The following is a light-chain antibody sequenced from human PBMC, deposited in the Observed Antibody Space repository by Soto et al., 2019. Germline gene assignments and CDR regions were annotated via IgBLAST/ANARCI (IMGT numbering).Light chain of an antibody. CDR2: ASS. CDR3: QQSYSTPRFS. J-gene: IGKJ3*01. V-gene: IGKV1-39*01. CDR1: ENIANY. Sequence: DMEMVQSPSSLSASVGDRVTLTWRASENIANYLNWYQQKPGRAPKLLIYASSTLHSGVPSRFSGHGYGTDFTLTINDLQPDDVAVYFCQQSYSTPRFSFGPGT.